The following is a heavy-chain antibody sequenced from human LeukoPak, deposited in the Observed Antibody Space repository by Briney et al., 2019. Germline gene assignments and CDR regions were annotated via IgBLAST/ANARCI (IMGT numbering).Heavy chain of an antibody. V-gene: IGHV3-11*01. D-gene: IGHD3-10*01. J-gene: IGHJ4*02. CDR1: GFTFSDYY. CDR2: ISSSGSTI. CDR3: VRDLYYYGSGSYLSK. Sequence: PGGSLRLSCAASGFTFSDYYMSWIRQAPGKGLEWVSYISSSGSTIYYADSVKGRFTISRDNAKNSLYLQMNSLRAEDTAVYYCVRDLYYYGSGSYLSKWGQGTLVTVSS.